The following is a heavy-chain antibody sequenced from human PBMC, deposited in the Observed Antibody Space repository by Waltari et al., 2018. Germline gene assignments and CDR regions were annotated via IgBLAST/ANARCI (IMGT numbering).Heavy chain of an antibody. Sequence: QPLLQESGPGLVKPSETLSLTCSVSGDSLSSRNYFWGWIRQPPGKGLQWIGSIYYPGNTYYNPSLKSRLTISLDTSKNQFSLKLTSVTAADTAVYFCASGGRYTNGWDYWGQGTPVTVSS. J-gene: IGHJ4*02. CDR3: ASGGRYTNGWDY. V-gene: IGHV4-39*07. CDR2: IYYPGNT. D-gene: IGHD2-8*01. CDR1: GDSLSSRNYF.